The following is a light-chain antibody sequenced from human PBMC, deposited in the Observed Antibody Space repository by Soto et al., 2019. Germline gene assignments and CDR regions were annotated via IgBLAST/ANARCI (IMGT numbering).Light chain of an antibody. V-gene: IGKV1-39*01. CDR1: QSISNS. CDR3: QQSYSSPHMYT. Sequence: DIQMTQSPSSLSASVGDRVTITCRASQSISNSLNWYQQKPGKAPDLLIYAASNLQSGVPSRFSGSASGTDFTLTISSLQPEDFATYYCQQSYSSPHMYTFGQGTKLEIK. CDR2: AAS. J-gene: IGKJ2*01.